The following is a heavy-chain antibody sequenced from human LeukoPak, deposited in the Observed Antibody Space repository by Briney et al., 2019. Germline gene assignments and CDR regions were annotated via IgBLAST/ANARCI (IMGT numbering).Heavy chain of an antibody. J-gene: IGHJ6*03. CDR2: ISSNGGST. V-gene: IGHV3-64*01. D-gene: IGHD6-13*01. CDR1: GFTFSSYA. CDR3: ARGLNPYSSSWYRDYYYYYYMDV. Sequence: LTGGSLRLSCAASGFTFSSYAMHWVRQAPGKGLEYVSAISSNGGSTYYANSVKGRFTISKDNSKNTLYLQMGSLRAEDMAVYYCARGLNPYSSSWYRDYYYYYYMDVWGKGTTVTVSS.